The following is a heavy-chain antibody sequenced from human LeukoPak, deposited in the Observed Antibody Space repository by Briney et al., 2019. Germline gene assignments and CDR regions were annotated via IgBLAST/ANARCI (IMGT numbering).Heavy chain of an antibody. Sequence: GGSLRLSCAASGFTFSSYAMSWVRQAPGKGLEWVSAISGSGGSTYYADSVKGRFTISRDNSKNTLYLQMNSLRAEDTAVYYCAKERQTWIQLWLYYFDYWGQGTLVTVSS. J-gene: IGHJ4*02. CDR2: ISGSGGST. CDR1: GFTFSSYA. V-gene: IGHV3-23*01. CDR3: AKERQTWIQLWLYYFDY. D-gene: IGHD5-18*01.